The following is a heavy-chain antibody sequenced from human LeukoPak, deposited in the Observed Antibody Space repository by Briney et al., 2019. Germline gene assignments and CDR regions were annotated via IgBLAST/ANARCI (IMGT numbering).Heavy chain of an antibody. CDR2: IIPIFGTA. V-gene: IGHV1-69*05. J-gene: IGHJ4*02. CDR1: GSTFSSYA. CDR3: AREVRFLEWLSLGE. Sequence: AASVKVSCKASGSTFSSYAISWVRQAPGQGLEWMGGIIPIFGTANYAQKFQGRVTITTDESTSTAYMELSSLRSEDTAVYYCAREVRFLEWLSLGEWGQGTLVTVSS. D-gene: IGHD3-3*01.